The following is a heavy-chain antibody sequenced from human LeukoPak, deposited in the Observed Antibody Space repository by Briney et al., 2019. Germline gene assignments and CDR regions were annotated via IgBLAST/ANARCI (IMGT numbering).Heavy chain of an antibody. J-gene: IGHJ4*02. CDR1: GGSISSGGYS. CDR3: ARGYYFDY. Sequence: SETLSLTCAVSGGSISSGGYSWSWIRQPPGKGLEWIGEINHSGSTNYNPSLKSRVTISVDTSKNQFSLKLSSVTAADTAVYYCARGYYFDYWGQGTLVTVSS. V-gene: IGHV4-34*01. CDR2: INHSGST.